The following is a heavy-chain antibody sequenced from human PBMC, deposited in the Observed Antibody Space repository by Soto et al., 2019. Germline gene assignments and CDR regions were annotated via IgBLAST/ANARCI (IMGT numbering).Heavy chain of an antibody. V-gene: IGHV3-7*01. D-gene: IGHD6-6*01. CDR2: IKQDGSEK. J-gene: IGHJ6*03. CDR3: ARARSSSSVYYYYYYMDV. Sequence: GGSLRLSCAASGFTFSSYWMSWVRQAPGKGLEWVANIKQDGSEKYYVDSVKGRFTISRDNAKNSLYLQMNSLGAEDTAVYYCARARSSSSVYYYYYYMDVWGKGTTVTVSS. CDR1: GFTFSSYW.